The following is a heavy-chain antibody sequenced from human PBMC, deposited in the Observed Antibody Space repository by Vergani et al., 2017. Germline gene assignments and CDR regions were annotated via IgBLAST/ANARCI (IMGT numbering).Heavy chain of an antibody. Sequence: EVQLVESGGGLVQPGGSLRLSCAASGFTFSRHWMHWVRQAPGKGLVWVSRVNPEGANTPYADSGKGRFTISRENAKTMMYLQLNSLRDEDTAVYYCARDGRIDAERTELDYWGQGTLVTVSS. V-gene: IGHV3-74*01. CDR2: VNPEGANT. CDR3: ARDGRIDAERTELDY. CDR1: GFTFSRHW. J-gene: IGHJ4*02. D-gene: IGHD1-1*01.